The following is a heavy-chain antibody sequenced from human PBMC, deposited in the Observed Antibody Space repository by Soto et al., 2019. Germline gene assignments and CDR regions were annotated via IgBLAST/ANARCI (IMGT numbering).Heavy chain of an antibody. CDR1: GGSISSYY. V-gene: IGHV4-59*01. D-gene: IGHD3-10*01. CDR2: IYYSGST. Sequence: SETLSLTCTVSGGSISSYYWSWIRQPPGKGLEWIGYIYYSGSTNYNPSLRSRVTISVDTSKNQFSLKLSSVTAADTAVYYCARINYGWGSYFHYYGMDVWGQGTTVTVSS. J-gene: IGHJ6*02. CDR3: ARINYGWGSYFHYYGMDV.